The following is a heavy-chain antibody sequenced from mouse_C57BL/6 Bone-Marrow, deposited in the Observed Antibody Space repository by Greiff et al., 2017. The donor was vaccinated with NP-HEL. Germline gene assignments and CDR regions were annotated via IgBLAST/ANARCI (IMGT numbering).Heavy chain of an antibody. Sequence: DVQLVESGGGLVKPGGSLKLSCAASGFTFSSYTMSWVRQTPEKRLEWVATISGGGGNTYYPDSVKGRFTISRDNAKNTLYLQMSSLRSEDTALYYCARHEDYYGSSWYFDVWGTGTTVTVSS. D-gene: IGHD1-1*01. CDR1: GFTFSSYT. CDR3: ARHEDYYGSSWYFDV. CDR2: ISGGGGNT. J-gene: IGHJ1*03. V-gene: IGHV5-9*01.